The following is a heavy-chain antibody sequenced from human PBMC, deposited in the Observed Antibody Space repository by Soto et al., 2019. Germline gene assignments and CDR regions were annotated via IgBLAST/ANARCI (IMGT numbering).Heavy chain of an antibody. D-gene: IGHD3-16*01. V-gene: IGHV3-53*01. J-gene: IGHJ6*02. CDR1: GFTVSSTY. CDR3: AGGSPLSPVHSYAMDV. Sequence: PGGSLRLSCEASGFTVSSTYMSWVRQAPGKGLEWVSFIYSGGSTSYADSVKGRFTISRDNSKNTLFLQMNSLRVEDTAMYYCAGGSPLSPVHSYAMDVWGQGTTVTVS. CDR2: IYSGGST.